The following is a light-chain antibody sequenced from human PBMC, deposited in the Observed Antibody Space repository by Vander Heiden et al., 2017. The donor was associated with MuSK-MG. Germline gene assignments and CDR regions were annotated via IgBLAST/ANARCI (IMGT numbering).Light chain of an antibody. V-gene: IGKV3-11*01. CDR2: GAS. Sequence: EIVLTQSPATLSLSPGEAATLSCRASQSVSNYLAWYQQKPGQAPRLLIFGASKRATGIPARFGGSGSGTDFTLTISSLEPEDFAVYYCQHRNQWPPGGGFGQGTKLEIK. J-gene: IGKJ1*01. CDR3: QHRNQWPPGGG. CDR1: QSVSNY.